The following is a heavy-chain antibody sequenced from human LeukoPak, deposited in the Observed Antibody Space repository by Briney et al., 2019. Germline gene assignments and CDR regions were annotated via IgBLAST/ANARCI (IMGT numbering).Heavy chain of an antibody. Sequence: GGSLRLSCAASGFTFSTYGMSWVRQAPGKGLEWVSGISGSGGSKYYADSVKGRFTISRDNSKNTLYLQMNSLRAEDTAVYYCAKDASSGWPNWFDPWGQGTLVTVSS. D-gene: IGHD6-19*01. J-gene: IGHJ5*02. CDR3: AKDASSGWPNWFDP. CDR2: ISGSGGSK. V-gene: IGHV3-23*01. CDR1: GFTFSTYG.